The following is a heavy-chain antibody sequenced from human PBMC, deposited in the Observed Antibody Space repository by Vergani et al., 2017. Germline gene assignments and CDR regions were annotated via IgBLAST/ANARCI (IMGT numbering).Heavy chain of an antibody. CDR2: IDHTGRP. CDR3: ARVNTETNGHLYYYYDMDV. Sequence: QVQLQQWGGGLLKPSETLSLTCVVNGGSFTSYYWTWIRQSPGEGLEWVGDIDHTGRPDYNPSLKSRLTMSVDKSRNQFSLTLNSVTATDTAIYFCARVNTETNGHLYYYYDMDVWGQGTAVTVS. CDR1: GGSFTSYY. D-gene: IGHD4-11*01. V-gene: IGHV4-34*01. J-gene: IGHJ6*02.